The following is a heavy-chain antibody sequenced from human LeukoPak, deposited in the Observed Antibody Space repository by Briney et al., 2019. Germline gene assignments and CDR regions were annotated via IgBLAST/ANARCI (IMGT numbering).Heavy chain of an antibody. V-gene: IGHV3-7*01. CDR1: GFTFSSYW. CDR3: ARDYGDYRYYFDY. D-gene: IGHD4-17*01. J-gene: IGHJ4*02. Sequence: PGGSLRLSCAASGFTFSSYWMSWVRQAPGEGLEWVANIKQDGSEKYYVDSVKGRFTISRDNAKNSLYLQMNSLRAEDTAVYYCARDYGDYRYYFDYWGQGTLVTVSS. CDR2: IKQDGSEK.